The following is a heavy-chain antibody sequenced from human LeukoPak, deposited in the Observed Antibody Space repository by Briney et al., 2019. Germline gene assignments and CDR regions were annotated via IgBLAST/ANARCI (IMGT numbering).Heavy chain of an antibody. CDR1: GGSFSGYY. D-gene: IGHD5-18*01. CDR3: ARGYPYSYYYYYYMDV. Sequence: PSETLSLTCAVYGGSFSGYYWSWIRQPPGKGLEWIGEINHSGSTNYNPSLKSRVTISVDTSKNQFSLKLSSVTAADTAMYYCARGYPYSYYYYYYMDVWGKGTTVTVSS. CDR2: INHSGST. V-gene: IGHV4-34*01. J-gene: IGHJ6*03.